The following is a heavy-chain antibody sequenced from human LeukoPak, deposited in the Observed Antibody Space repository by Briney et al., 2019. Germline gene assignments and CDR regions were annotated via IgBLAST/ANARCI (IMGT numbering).Heavy chain of an antibody. CDR2: INPNSGGT. CDR3: ARTVWFGELSGSDAFDI. CDR1: GYTFTGYY. D-gene: IGHD3-10*01. Sequence: ASVKVSCKASGYTFTGYYMHWVRQAPGQGLEWMGWINPNSGGTNYAQKFQGWVTMTRDTSISTAYMELSRLRSDDTAVYYCARTVWFGELSGSDAFDIWGQGTMVTVSS. V-gene: IGHV1-2*04. J-gene: IGHJ3*02.